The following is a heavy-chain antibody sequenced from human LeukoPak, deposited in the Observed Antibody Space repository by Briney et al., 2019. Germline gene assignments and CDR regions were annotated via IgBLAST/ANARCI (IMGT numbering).Heavy chain of an antibody. CDR3: ARWSYVSGTWFLDY. Sequence: PGGSLRLSCAASGFTFSGYWMSWVRQAPGRGLEWVADINEDGTTIYYVNSVKGRFTISRDNAKNSLSLQLDTLRAGDTAVYYCARWSYVSGTWFLDYWGQGTLVTVSS. CDR1: GFTFSGYW. D-gene: IGHD3-10*01. J-gene: IGHJ4*02. CDR2: INEDGTTI. V-gene: IGHV3-7*05.